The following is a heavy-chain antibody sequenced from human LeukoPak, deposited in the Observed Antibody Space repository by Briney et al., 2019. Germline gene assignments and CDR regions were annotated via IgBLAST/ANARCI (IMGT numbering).Heavy chain of an antibody. V-gene: IGHV3-9*01. Sequence: GGSLRLSCAASGFTFDDCAMHWVRQAPGKGLEWVSGISWNSGSIGYADSVKGRFTISRDNAKNSLYLQMNSLRAEDTALYYCAKGPYYDFWSGPDYWGQGTLVTVSS. CDR3: AKGPYYDFWSGPDY. D-gene: IGHD3-3*01. CDR2: ISWNSGSI. CDR1: GFTFDDCA. J-gene: IGHJ4*02.